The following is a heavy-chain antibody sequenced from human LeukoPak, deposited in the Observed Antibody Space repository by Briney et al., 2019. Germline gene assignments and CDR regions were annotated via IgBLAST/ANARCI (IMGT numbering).Heavy chain of an antibody. CDR2: ISSSSSYI. V-gene: IGHV3-21*04. D-gene: IGHD6-13*01. J-gene: IGHJ4*02. CDR1: GFTFSSYS. Sequence: GGSLRLSCAAFGFTFSSYSMNWVRQAPGKGLEWVSSISSSSSYIYYADSVKGRFTISRDNAKNSLYLQMNSLRAEDTALYYCAKGGAAAGTDYFDYWGQGTLVTVSS. CDR3: AKGGAAAGTDYFDY.